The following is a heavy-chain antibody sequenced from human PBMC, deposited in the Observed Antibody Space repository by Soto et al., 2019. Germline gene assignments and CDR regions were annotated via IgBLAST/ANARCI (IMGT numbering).Heavy chain of an antibody. V-gene: IGHV4-39*01. CDR3: ARQGGVVPALSYGY. CDR1: GGSISSSSYY. Sequence: SETLSLTCTVSGGSISSSSYYWGWIRQPPGKGLEWIGSIYYSGSTYYNPSLKSRVTISVDTSKNQFSLKLSSVTAADTAVYYCARQGGVVPALSYGYWGQGTLVTVSS. D-gene: IGHD2-2*01. J-gene: IGHJ4*02. CDR2: IYYSGST.